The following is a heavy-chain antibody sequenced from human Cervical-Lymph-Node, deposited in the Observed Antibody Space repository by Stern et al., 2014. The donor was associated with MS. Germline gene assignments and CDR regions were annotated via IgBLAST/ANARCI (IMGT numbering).Heavy chain of an antibody. CDR2: IWYDGSNK. V-gene: IGHV3-33*01. CDR3: ARAPGRIAASSPDY. CDR1: GFTFSSYG. D-gene: IGHD2-15*01. Sequence: VQLEESGGGVVQPGRSLRLSCAASGFTFSSYGMHWVRQAPGKGLEWVAVIWYDGSNKYYADSVKGRFTISRDNSKNTLYLQMNSLRAEDTAVYYCARAPGRIAASSPDYWGQGTLVTVSS. J-gene: IGHJ4*02.